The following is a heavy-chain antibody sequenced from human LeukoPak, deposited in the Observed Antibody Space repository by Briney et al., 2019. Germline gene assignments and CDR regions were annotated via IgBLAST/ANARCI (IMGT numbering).Heavy chain of an antibody. V-gene: IGHV3-30-3*01. J-gene: IGHJ5*02. CDR2: ISYDGSNK. Sequence: GGSLRLSCAASGFTFSSYAMHWVRQAPGKGLEWVAVISYDGSNKYYADSVKGRFTISRDNSKNTLYLQMNSLRAEDTAVYYCARENPNNWFDPWGQGTLVTVSS. CDR3: ARENPNNWFDP. CDR1: GFTFSSYA.